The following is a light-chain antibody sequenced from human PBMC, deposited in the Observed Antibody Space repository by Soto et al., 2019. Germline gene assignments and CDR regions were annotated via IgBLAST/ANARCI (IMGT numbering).Light chain of an antibody. CDR2: GAS. CDR1: HSVSSN. CDR3: QEYNPWPWT. Sequence: ELVLTQSPGTLSFSPGDRASLSCRVSHSVSSNYLAWYQQRPGQAPRLLIYGASYRATGIPARFSGSGSGTEFILTISSLQAEDAAVYYCQEYNPWPWTFGQGTKVDIK. J-gene: IGKJ1*01. V-gene: IGKV3-15*01.